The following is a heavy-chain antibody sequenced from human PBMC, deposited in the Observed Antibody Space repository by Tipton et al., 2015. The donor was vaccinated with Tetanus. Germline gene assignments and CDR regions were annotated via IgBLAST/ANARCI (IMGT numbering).Heavy chain of an antibody. V-gene: IGHV4-39*01. Sequence: TLSLTCTVSGGSISDKQYYWGWIRQPPGKGLEWIASIYFEGSTYYSPYLKSRVAIAVDTARNLFSLRLTSFTAADTAVYYCARHLYGYWFDPWGQGALVTVSS. D-gene: IGHD3-10*01. CDR3: ARHLYGYWFDP. J-gene: IGHJ5*02. CDR1: GGSISDKQYY. CDR2: IYFEGST.